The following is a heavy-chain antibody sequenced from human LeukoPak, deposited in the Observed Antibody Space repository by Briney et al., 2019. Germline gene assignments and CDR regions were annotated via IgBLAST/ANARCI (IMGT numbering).Heavy chain of an antibody. D-gene: IGHD6-6*01. CDR1: GSSFSSGSYY. J-gene: IGHJ3*02. CDR3: ARRGIRAARVSSAFDI. V-gene: IGHV4-61*02. CDR2: IYTSGST. Sequence: SETLSLTCTVSGSSFSSGSYYWSWIRQPAGKGLEWIGRIYTSGSTNYNPSLKSRVTISVDTSKNQFSLKLSSVTAADTAVYYCARRGIRAARVSSAFDIWGQGTMVTVSS.